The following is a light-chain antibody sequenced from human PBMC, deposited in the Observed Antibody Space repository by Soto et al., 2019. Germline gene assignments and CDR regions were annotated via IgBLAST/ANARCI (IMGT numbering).Light chain of an antibody. CDR2: DTT. Sequence: QAVVTQEPSLTVSPGGTVTLTCGSSTGAVTNGHYPYWFQQKPCQAPRTLIYDTTNRHSWTPARFSGSLLGGKAALTLSGAQPEDEAEYYCLLSYNGPYVFGTGTKVTAL. J-gene: IGLJ1*01. V-gene: IGLV7-46*01. CDR1: TGAVTNGHY. CDR3: LLSYNGPYV.